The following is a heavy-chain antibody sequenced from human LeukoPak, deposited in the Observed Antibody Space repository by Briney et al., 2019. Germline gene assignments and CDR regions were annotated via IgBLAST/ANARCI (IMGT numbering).Heavy chain of an antibody. Sequence: AGGSLRLSCAASGFTFSSYGMHWVRQAPGKGLEWVAVISYDGRNKYYADSVKGRFTISRDNPKNTLYLQMNSLRAEDTAVYYCAKDRYSYAYEYFDCWGQGTLVTVSS. V-gene: IGHV3-30*18. CDR1: GFTFSSYG. D-gene: IGHD5-18*01. CDR2: ISYDGRNK. J-gene: IGHJ4*02. CDR3: AKDRYSYAYEYFDC.